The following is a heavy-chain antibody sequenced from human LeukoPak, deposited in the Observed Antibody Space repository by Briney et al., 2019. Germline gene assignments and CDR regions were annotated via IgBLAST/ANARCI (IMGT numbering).Heavy chain of an antibody. CDR2: INPNTGGT. CDR1: GYTLTGYY. J-gene: IGHJ4*02. V-gene: IGHV1-2*02. Sequence: ASVMVSCRASGYTLTGYYMHWVRQAPGQGLEWMGWINPNTGGTEYQQKFQGRVTMTRDTSITTVYMDLSRLTSDDTAVYYCARDCTNGVCRAGYWGQGTLVTVSS. CDR3: ARDCTNGVCRAGY. D-gene: IGHD2-8*01.